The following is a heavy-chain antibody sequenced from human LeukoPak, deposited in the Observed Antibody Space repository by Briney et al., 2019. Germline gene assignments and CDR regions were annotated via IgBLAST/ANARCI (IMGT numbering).Heavy chain of an antibody. Sequence: PGGSLRLSCAASGFTVSSNYMNWVRQAPGKGLEWVSVIYSGGSTYYADSVKGRFTISRDNPRNTLYLQMNSLRVEDTAVYNCARSGSWLATPFDYWGQGTLVTVSS. V-gene: IGHV3-53*01. CDR3: ARSGSWLATPFDY. CDR1: GFTVSSNY. D-gene: IGHD6-19*01. J-gene: IGHJ4*02. CDR2: IYSGGST.